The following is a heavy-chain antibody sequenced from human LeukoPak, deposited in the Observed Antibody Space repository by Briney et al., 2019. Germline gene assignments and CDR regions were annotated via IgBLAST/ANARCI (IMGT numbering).Heavy chain of an antibody. CDR1: GYTFTSYA. CDR3: ARDWEGYSYGIDY. Sequence: ASVKVSCKASGYTFTSYAMHWVRQAPGQRLEWMGWINAGNGNTKYSQKFQGRVTITRDTSAGTAYMELSSLRSEDTAVYYCARDWEGYSYGIDYWGQGTLVTVSS. V-gene: IGHV1-3*01. D-gene: IGHD5-18*01. CDR2: INAGNGNT. J-gene: IGHJ4*02.